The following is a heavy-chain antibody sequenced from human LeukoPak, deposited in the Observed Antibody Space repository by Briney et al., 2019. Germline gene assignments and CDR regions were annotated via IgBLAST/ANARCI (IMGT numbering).Heavy chain of an antibody. CDR3: ARDSRDDSSAGSDY. CDR2: INWNGGST. V-gene: IGHV3-20*04. Sequence: PGGSLRLSCAASGFTFSTYWMHWVRQAPGKGLEWVSGINWNGGSTGYADSVKGRFTISRDNAKNSLYLQMNSLRAEDTALYYCARDSRDDSSAGSDYWGQGTLVTVSS. J-gene: IGHJ4*02. D-gene: IGHD3-22*01. CDR1: GFTFSTYW.